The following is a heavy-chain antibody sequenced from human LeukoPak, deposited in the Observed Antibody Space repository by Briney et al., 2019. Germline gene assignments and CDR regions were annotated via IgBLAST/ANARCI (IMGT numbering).Heavy chain of an antibody. D-gene: IGHD1-1*01. CDR2: IKKDGSER. J-gene: IGHJ4*02. V-gene: IGHV3-7*01. CDR3: ARGGWSGYFIY. CDR1: GFTFSDFY. Sequence: GGSLRLSCAASGFTFSDFYMSWVRQAPGKGLEWVANIKKDGSERSYVDSVRNRFTISRDNAKNSLYLQMNSLRAEDTAMYYCARGGWSGYFIYWGQGALVTVSS.